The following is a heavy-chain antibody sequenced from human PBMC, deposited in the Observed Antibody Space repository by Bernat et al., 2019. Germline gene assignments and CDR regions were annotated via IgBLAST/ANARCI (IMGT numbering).Heavy chain of an antibody. V-gene: IGHV3-30*02. J-gene: IGHJ4*02. CDR3: AKCQAERWLQLPSGA. D-gene: IGHD5-24*01. CDR2: IRYDGSNK. CDR1: GCTFSSYG. Sequence: QVQLVESGGGVVQPGGSLRLSCAASGCTFSSYGMHWVRQAPCKGLEWVAFIRYDGSNKYYADYVKGRFTMPRDNSNNTLYLQMSSLRAEDTAVYYCAKCQAERWLQLPSGAWGQGTLVTVSS.